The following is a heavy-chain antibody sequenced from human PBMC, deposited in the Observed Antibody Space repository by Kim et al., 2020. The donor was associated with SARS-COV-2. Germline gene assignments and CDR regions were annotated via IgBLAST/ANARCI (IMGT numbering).Heavy chain of an antibody. CDR2: ISSNGGST. CDR1: GFTFSSYA. V-gene: IGHV3-64*01. CDR3: ARGGLLRYGGEFDY. Sequence: GGSLRLSCAASGFTFSSYAMHWVRQAPGKGLEYVSAISSNGGSTYYANSVKGRFTISRDNSKNTLYLQMGSLRAEDMAVYYCARGGLLRYGGEFDYWGQGTLVTVSS. J-gene: IGHJ4*02. D-gene: IGHD3-9*01.